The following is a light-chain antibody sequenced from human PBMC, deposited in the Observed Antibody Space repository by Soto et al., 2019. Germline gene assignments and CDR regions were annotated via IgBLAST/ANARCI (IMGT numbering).Light chain of an antibody. J-gene: IGKJ1*01. CDR2: SAS. V-gene: IGKV3-15*01. CDR1: QSVSSN. CDR3: QQYNNWPQT. Sequence: EKVMTQSPATLSVSPGERATLSCRASQSVSSNLAWYQQKPGQAPRLLIYSASTRATGIPARFSGSGSGTEFTLTISSLQSEDFAIYYCQQYNNWPQTFGQGTKV.